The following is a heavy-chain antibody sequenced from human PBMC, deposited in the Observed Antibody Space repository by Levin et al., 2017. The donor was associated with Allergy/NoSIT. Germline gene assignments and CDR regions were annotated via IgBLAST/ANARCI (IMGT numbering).Heavy chain of an antibody. Sequence: VASVKVSCEASGYTFTNYGFNWVRQAPGQGLEWMGWISGYNGNTNFAEKFQGRLTMTRDTPTSTAYMELRNLRSDDTAVYYCARGLIPVAVAGTGDYWGQGTLVTVSS. CDR3: ARGLIPVAVAGTGDY. D-gene: IGHD6-13*01. J-gene: IGHJ4*02. CDR1: GYTFTNYG. V-gene: IGHV1-18*01. CDR2: ISGYNGNT.